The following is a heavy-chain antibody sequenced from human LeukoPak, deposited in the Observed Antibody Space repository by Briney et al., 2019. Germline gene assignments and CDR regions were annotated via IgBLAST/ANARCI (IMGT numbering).Heavy chain of an antibody. J-gene: IGHJ4*02. Sequence: GGSLRLSCAASGFTFADYAMHWVRQVPGKCLEWVSLISGDGSKTYYADSVKGRFTISRDNSRNSLYLQMNSLRTEDTAFYYCARASPRCWYRWNYYFDFWGQGTLVTVS. CDR3: ARASPRCWYRWNYYFDF. V-gene: IGHV3-43*02. D-gene: IGHD1-7*01. CDR2: ISGDGSKT. CDR1: GFTFADYA.